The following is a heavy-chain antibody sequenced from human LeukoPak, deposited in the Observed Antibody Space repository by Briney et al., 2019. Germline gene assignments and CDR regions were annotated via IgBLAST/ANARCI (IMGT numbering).Heavy chain of an antibody. D-gene: IGHD2-15*01. Sequence: SETLSLTCAVYGGSFSGYYWRWIRQPPGKGLEWIGEINHSGSTNYNPSLKSRVTISVDTSKNQFSLKLSSVTAADTAVYYCARGWGCSGGSCYFIDYWGQGTLVTVSS. V-gene: IGHV4-34*01. J-gene: IGHJ4*02. CDR2: INHSGST. CDR1: GGSFSGYY. CDR3: ARGWGCSGGSCYFIDY.